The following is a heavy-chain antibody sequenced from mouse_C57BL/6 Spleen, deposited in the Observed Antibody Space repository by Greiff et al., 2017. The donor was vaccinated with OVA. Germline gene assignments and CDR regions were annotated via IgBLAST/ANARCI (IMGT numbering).Heavy chain of an antibody. J-gene: IGHJ2*01. CDR1: GYAFTNYL. CDR3: AREELGLAY. V-gene: IGHV1-54*01. D-gene: IGHD4-1*01. Sequence: VQLQQSGAELVRPGTSVKVSCKASGYAFTNYLIEWVKQRPGQGLEWIGVINPGSGGTNYNEKFKGKATLTADKSSSTAYMQLSSLTSEDSAVYFCAREELGLAYWGQGTTLTVSS. CDR2: INPGSGGT.